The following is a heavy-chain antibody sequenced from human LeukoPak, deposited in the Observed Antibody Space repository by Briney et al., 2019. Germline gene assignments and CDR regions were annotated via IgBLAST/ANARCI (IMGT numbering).Heavy chain of an antibody. CDR1: GFTFSSYA. CDR2: ISGSGGST. J-gene: IGHJ4*02. Sequence: PGGSLRLSCAASGFTFSSYAMSWVRQAPGKGLEWVSAISGSGGSTYYADSVKGRFTISRDNSKNTLYLQMNSLRAEDTAVYYCARDPGRRSYANYYFDYWGQGTLVTVSS. CDR3: ARDPGRRSYANYYFDY. D-gene: IGHD1-26*01. V-gene: IGHV3-23*01.